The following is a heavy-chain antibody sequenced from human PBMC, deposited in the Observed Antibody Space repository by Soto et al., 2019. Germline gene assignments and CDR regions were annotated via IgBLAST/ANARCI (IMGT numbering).Heavy chain of an antibody. J-gene: IGHJ4*02. D-gene: IGHD5-12*01. CDR3: ARVPSGYDWIPQGWFDY. Sequence: GGSLRLSCAASGFTFSSYWMSWVRQAPGKGLEWVANIKQDGSEKYYVDSVKGRFTISRDNAKNSLYLQMNSLRAEDTAVYYCARVPSGYDWIPQGWFDYWGQGTLVTVSS. V-gene: IGHV3-7*05. CDR2: IKQDGSEK. CDR1: GFTFSSYW.